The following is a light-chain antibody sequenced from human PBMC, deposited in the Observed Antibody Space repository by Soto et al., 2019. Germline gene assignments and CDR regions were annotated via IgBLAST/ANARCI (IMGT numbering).Light chain of an antibody. CDR1: QSVSSY. CDR3: QLRSNWPLYT. V-gene: IGKV3-11*01. CDR2: DAS. J-gene: IGKJ2*01. Sequence: EIVLTQSPATLSLSPGERATLSCRASQSVSSYLAWYQQKPGQAPRLLIYDASNSATGIPARFSGSGSGTDFTLTISSLEPEDFAVYYCQLRSNWPLYTFGQGTKLEIK.